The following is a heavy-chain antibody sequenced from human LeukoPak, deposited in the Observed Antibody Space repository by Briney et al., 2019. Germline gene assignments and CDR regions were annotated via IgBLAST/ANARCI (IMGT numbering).Heavy chain of an antibody. J-gene: IGHJ4*02. D-gene: IGHD3-16*01. CDR3: AKASWVSSADAVW. V-gene: IGHV3-23*01. CDR2: ISGSGGST. Sequence: GGSLRLSCAASGFTFINYAMTWVRQAPGKGLEWVSSISGSGGSTYYADSVKGRFTLSRDDSRNTAYLQLNNLRVEDTAIYYCAKASWVSSADAVWWGQGTQVTVSS. CDR1: GFTFINYA.